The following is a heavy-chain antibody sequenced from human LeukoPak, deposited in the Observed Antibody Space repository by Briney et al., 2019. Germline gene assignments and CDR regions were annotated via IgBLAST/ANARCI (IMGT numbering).Heavy chain of an antibody. D-gene: IGHD2-2*01. J-gene: IGHJ4*02. CDR2: ISYDGSNK. CDR1: GFTFSSYA. V-gene: IGHV3-30-3*01. Sequence: GGSLRLSCAASGFTFSSYAMHWVRQAPGKGLEWVAVISYDGSNKYYADSVKGRFTISRDNSKNTLYLQMNSLRAEDTAVYYCAKVRKDIVVVPAAIDYWGQGTLVTVSS. CDR3: AKVRKDIVVVPAAIDY.